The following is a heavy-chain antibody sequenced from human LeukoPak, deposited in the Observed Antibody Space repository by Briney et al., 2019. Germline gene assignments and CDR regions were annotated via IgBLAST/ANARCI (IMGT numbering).Heavy chain of an antibody. CDR1: GGSFSGYY. Sequence: SETLSLTCAAYGGSFSGYYWSWIRQPAGKGLEWIGRLYSSGSTNYNPSLKSRVSMSVDTSKNQFSLKLSSVTVADTAVYFCARYGYSGSAFDYWGQGTLVTVSS. D-gene: IGHD6-13*01. CDR3: ARYGYSGSAFDY. J-gene: IGHJ4*02. CDR2: LYSSGST. V-gene: IGHV4-59*10.